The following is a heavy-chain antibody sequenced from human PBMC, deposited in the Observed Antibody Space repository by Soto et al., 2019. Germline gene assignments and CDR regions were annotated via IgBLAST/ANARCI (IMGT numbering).Heavy chain of an antibody. CDR3: AKMPMNRVDRYYYYGMDV. V-gene: IGHV3-30*18. CDR1: GFTFSSYG. CDR2: ISYDGSNK. D-gene: IGHD2-15*01. J-gene: IGHJ6*02. Sequence: QVQLVESGGGVVQPGRSLRLSCAASGFTFSSYGMHWVRQAPGKGLEWVAVISYDGSNKYYADSVKGRFTISRDNSKNPLYLQMNSLRAEDTAVYYCAKMPMNRVDRYYYYGMDVWGQGTTVTVSS.